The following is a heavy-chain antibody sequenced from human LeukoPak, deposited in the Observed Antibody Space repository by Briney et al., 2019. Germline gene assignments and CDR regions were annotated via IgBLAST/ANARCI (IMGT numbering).Heavy chain of an antibody. CDR2: ISPDGSST. CDR1: GFAFSDYG. CDR3: AKPEARFLEWPYYYYYMDV. J-gene: IGHJ6*03. Sequence: GGSLRLSCVASGFAFSDYGMDWVRQAPGKGLEWVAVISPDGSSTYYADSVKGRFTISRDNSKNTLYLQMNSLRAEDTAVYYCAKPEARFLEWPYYYYYMDVWGKGTTVTVSS. D-gene: IGHD3-3*01. V-gene: IGHV3-30*18.